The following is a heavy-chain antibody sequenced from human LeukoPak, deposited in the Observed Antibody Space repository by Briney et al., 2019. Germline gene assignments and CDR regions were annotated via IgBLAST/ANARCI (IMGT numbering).Heavy chain of an antibody. CDR3: ARGITMVQRVAVFI. CDR1: GFTFSSYW. Sequence: PGGSLRLSCAASGFTFSSYWMSWVRQAPGKGLEWVSSISSGSSYIYYADSVKGRFTISRDNAKNSLYLQMNSLRAEDTAVYYCARGITMVQRVAVFIWGQGTMVTVSS. V-gene: IGHV3-21*01. CDR2: ISSGSSYI. D-gene: IGHD3-10*01. J-gene: IGHJ3*02.